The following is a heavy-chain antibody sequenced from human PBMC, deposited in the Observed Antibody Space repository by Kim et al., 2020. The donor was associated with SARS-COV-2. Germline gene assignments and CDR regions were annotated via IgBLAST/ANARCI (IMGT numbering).Heavy chain of an antibody. V-gene: IGHV4-31*03. CDR2: IYYSGST. Sequence: SETLSLTCTVSGGSISSGGYYWSWIRQHPGKGLEWIGYIYYSGSTYYNPSPKSRVTISLDMSKNQVSLKLSSVTAADTAVYYCATGITIFGVVRGPFDYWGQGTLVTVSS. D-gene: IGHD3-3*01. CDR3: ATGITIFGVVRGPFDY. J-gene: IGHJ4*02. CDR1: GGSISSGGYY.